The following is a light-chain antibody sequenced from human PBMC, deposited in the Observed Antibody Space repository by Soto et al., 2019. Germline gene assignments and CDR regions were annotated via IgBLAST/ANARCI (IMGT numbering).Light chain of an antibody. CDR1: SSNIGAGRD. CDR3: QPFDTSLGAYV. J-gene: IGLJ1*01. Sequence: QSVLTQPPSVSGGPGQRVTISCTGSSSNIGAGRDVHWYQQLPGTAPRLLIYGNNNRPSGVPDRFSASKSGTSASLAITGLQAEDEADFSSQPFDTSLGAYVSGPGTKVPAL. CDR2: GNN. V-gene: IGLV1-40*01.